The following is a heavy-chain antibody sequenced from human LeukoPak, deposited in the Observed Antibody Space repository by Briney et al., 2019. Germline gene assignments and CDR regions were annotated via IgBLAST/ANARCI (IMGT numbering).Heavy chain of an antibody. V-gene: IGHV4-61*02. CDR2: IYTSGST. J-gene: IGHJ1*01. D-gene: IGHD4-23*01. CDR3: ARDYGGNAAL. CDR1: GGSISSGSYY. Sequence: SQTLSLTCTVSGGSISSGSYYWSWIRQPAGKGLEWIGRIYTSGSTNYNPSLKSRVTISVDTSKNQFSLKLSSVTAADTAVYYCARDYGGNAALWGQGTLVTVSS.